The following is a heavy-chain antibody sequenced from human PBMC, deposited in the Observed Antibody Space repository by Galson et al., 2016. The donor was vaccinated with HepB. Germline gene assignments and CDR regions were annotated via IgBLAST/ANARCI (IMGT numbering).Heavy chain of an antibody. CDR2: IYFRGRT. J-gene: IGHJ4*02. D-gene: IGHD6-19*01. CDR3: ARQPGFDYIAVAGPDY. V-gene: IGHV4-39*01. CDR1: GDSISSSFYD. Sequence: ETLSLTCSVSGDSISSSFYDWGWIRQPPGKGLEWIGSIYFRGRTFYSPSLKSRVTISVDTSKNQCSLRLSSVTAGDTGFYSCARQPGFDYIAVAGPDYWGQGTLVTVSS.